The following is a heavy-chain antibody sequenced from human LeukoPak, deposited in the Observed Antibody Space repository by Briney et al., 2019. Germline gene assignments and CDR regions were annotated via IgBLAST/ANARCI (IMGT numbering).Heavy chain of an antibody. CDR3: ARGPLYFEF. Sequence: PSETLSLTCTVSGGFISSYYWSWIRQPAGKGLEWIGRIYTSGSTNYNPSLKSRVTLSVDTSKNHFSLRLSSVTAADTAIYYCARGPLYFEFWGQGTLVTVSS. V-gene: IGHV4-4*07. CDR1: GGFISSYY. J-gene: IGHJ4*02. CDR2: IYTSGST. D-gene: IGHD1-14*01.